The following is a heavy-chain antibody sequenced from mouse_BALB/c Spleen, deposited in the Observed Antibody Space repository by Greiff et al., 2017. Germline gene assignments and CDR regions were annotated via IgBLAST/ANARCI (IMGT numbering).Heavy chain of an antibody. V-gene: IGHV14-3*02. Sequence: VQLQQSGAELVKPGASVKLSCTASGFNIKDTYMHWVKQRPEQGLEWIGRIDPANGNTKYDPKFQGKATITADTSSNTAYLQLSSLTSEDTAVYYCARSHDGSSSAWFAYWGQGTLVTVSA. CDR1: GFNIKDTY. CDR3: ARSHDGSSSAWFAY. D-gene: IGHD1-1*01. CDR2: IDPANGNT. J-gene: IGHJ3*01.